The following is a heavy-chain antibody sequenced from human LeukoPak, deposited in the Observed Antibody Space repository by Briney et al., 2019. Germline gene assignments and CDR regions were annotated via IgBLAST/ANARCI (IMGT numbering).Heavy chain of an antibody. CDR1: GGSISSSSYY. Sequence: PSETLSLTCTVSGGSISSSSYYWGWIRQPPGKGLEWIGSIYYSGSTYYNPSLKSRVTISVDTSKNQFSLKLSSVTAADTAVYYCARPAHSGSPTSDAFDIWGQGTKVTVSS. CDR3: ARPAHSGSPTSDAFDI. D-gene: IGHD1-26*01. V-gene: IGHV4-39*01. CDR2: IYYSGST. J-gene: IGHJ3*02.